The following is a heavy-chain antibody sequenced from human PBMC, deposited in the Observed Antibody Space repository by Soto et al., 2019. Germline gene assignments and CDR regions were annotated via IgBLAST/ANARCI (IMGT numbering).Heavy chain of an antibody. CDR2: INHSGST. D-gene: IGHD5-18*01. V-gene: IGHV4-34*01. CDR3: ARARIQLWPNYYYYGMDA. J-gene: IGHJ6*02. CDR1: GGSFSGYY. Sequence: SETLSLTCAVYGGSFSGYYWSWIRQPPGKGLEWIGEINHSGSTNYNPSLKSRVTISVDTSKNQFSLKLSSVTAADTAVYYCARARIQLWPNYYYYGMDAWGQGTTVTVSS.